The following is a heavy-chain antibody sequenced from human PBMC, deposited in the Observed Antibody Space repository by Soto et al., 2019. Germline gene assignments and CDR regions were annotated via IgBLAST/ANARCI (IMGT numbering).Heavy chain of an antibody. CDR3: ARHINGELSYSYSYTDV. J-gene: IGHJ6*03. Sequence: GESLKISCKGSGYSFTSYWIGWVRQMPGKGLEWRGIIYPGDSDTRYSPSFQGQVTISADKSIRTAYLQWSRLKASGTALYYCARHINGELSYSYSYTDVRAKRTEVTVSS. V-gene: IGHV5-51*01. CDR2: IYPGDSDT. D-gene: IGHD4-17*01. CDR1: GYSFTSYW.